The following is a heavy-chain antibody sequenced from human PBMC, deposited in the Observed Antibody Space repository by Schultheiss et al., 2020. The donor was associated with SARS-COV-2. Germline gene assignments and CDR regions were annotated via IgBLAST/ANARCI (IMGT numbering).Heavy chain of an antibody. J-gene: IGHJ4*02. V-gene: IGHV3-30*03. Sequence: GGSLRLSCAASGFTFSSYGMHWVRQAPGKGLEWVAVISYDGSNKYYADSVKGRFTISRDNAKNTLYLQMNSLRAEDTAVYYCARVAAVAGTSYGWGQGTLVTVSS. D-gene: IGHD6-19*01. CDR2: ISYDGSNK. CDR1: GFTFSSYG. CDR3: ARVAAVAGTSYG.